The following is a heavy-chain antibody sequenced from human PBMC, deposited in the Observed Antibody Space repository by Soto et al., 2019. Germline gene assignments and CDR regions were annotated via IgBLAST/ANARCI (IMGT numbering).Heavy chain of an antibody. CDR2: VYYSGSS. V-gene: IGHV4-31*03. CDR3: AKLSCTSSTCYFPGWFDP. D-gene: IGHD2-2*01. CDR1: GDSISGGASF. J-gene: IGHJ5*02. Sequence: SETLSLTCTVSGDSISGGASFWSWIRQPPGKGLEWIANVYYSGSSYYNPSLKSRLTISVDTTKNQFSLQLKSMTAADTAAYYCAKLSCTSSTCYFPGWFDPWGQGTLVTVSS.